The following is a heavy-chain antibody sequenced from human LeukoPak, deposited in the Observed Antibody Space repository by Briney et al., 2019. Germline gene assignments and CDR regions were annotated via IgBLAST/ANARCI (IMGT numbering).Heavy chain of an antibody. V-gene: IGHV3-53*01. CDR2: IYSGGST. CDR1: GFTFSSYS. J-gene: IGHJ4*02. CDR3: ARSVAGPFDY. D-gene: IGHD6-19*01. Sequence: PGGSLRLSCAASGFTFSSYSMNWVRQAPGKGLEWVSVIYSGGSTYYADSVKGRFTISRDNSKNTLYLQMNSLRAEDTAVYYCARSVAGPFDYWGQGTLVTVSS.